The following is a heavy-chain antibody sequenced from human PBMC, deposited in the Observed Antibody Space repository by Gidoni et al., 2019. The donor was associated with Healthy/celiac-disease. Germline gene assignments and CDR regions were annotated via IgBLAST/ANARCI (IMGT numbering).Heavy chain of an antibody. CDR3: ARVRRHGYCSSTSCYKSAYYYGMDV. D-gene: IGHD2-2*02. V-gene: IGHV4-34*01. CDR1: GGSFSGYY. J-gene: IGHJ6*02. CDR2: INHSGST. Sequence: QVQLQQWGAGLLKPSETLSLTCAVYGGSFSGYYWSWIRQPPGKGLEWIGEINHSGSTNYNPSLKSRVTISVDTSKNQFSLKLSSVTAADTAVYYCARVRRHGYCSSTSCYKSAYYYGMDVWGQGTTVTVSS.